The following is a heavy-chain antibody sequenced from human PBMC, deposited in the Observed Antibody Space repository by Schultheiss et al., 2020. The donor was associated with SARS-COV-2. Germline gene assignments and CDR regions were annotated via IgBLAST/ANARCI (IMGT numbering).Heavy chain of an antibody. Sequence: SETLSLTCAVFGESFSGFSWTWIRQSPGKGLEWIGQVSHSGGTHFNPSLKRRLTISIDTSKRQFSLRLTSVTAADTATYYCSRGRTSVIPSPVLGLGLLYFSYYMDVWGKGAAVTVSS. CDR3: SRGRTSVIPSPVLGLGLLYFSYYMDV. J-gene: IGHJ6*03. CDR1: GESFSGFS. V-gene: IGHV4-34*01. CDR2: VSHSGGT. D-gene: IGHD1-7*01.